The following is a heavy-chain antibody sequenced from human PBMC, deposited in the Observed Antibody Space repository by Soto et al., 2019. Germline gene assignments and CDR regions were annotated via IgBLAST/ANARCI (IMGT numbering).Heavy chain of an antibody. V-gene: IGHV3-30*03. CDR1: GFTFRSHG. D-gene: IGHD5-18*01. J-gene: IGHJ4*02. Sequence: QVQVLESGGGVVQPGRSLRLSCEASGFTFRSHGMHWVRQAPGKGLEWVAVISFDGSDKYYADSVRGRFAISRDNSQKTLHVEMNNLRPEETAVYSCVSMTLGSTYGLDYWGQGTLVTVSS. CDR3: VSMTLGSTYGLDY. CDR2: ISFDGSDK.